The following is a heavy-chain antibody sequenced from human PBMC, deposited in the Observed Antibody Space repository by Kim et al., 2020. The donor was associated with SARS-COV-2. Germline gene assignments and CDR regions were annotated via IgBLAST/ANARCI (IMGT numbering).Heavy chain of an antibody. CDR2: ISYDGSNK. Sequence: GGSLRLSCAASGFTFSSYAMHWVRQAPGKGLEWVAVISYDGSNKYYADSVKGRFTISRDNSKNTLYLQMNSLRAEDTAVYYCAREQFADGFDYWGQGTLVTVSS. CDR3: AREQFADGFDY. D-gene: IGHD3-10*01. V-gene: IGHV3-30-3*01. J-gene: IGHJ4*02. CDR1: GFTFSSYA.